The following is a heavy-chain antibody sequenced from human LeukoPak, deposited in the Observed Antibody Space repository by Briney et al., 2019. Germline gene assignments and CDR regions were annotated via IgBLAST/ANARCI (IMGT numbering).Heavy chain of an antibody. Sequence: PGGSLRLSCAASGFTFSSYAMHWVRQAPGKGLEWVAVISYDGSNKYYADSVKGRFTISRDNSKNTLYLQMNSLRAEDTAVYYCARDGGIAAAVVFTYYFDYWGQGTLVTVSS. D-gene: IGHD6-13*01. CDR1: GFTFSSYA. J-gene: IGHJ4*02. V-gene: IGHV3-30*04. CDR2: ISYDGSNK. CDR3: ARDGGIAAAVVFTYYFDY.